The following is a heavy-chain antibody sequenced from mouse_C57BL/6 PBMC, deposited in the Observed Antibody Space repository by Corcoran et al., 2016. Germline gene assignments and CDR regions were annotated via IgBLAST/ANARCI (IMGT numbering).Heavy chain of an antibody. V-gene: IGHV1-19*01. CDR3: ARGLLRYFDV. CDR1: GYTFTDYY. CDR2: INPYNGGT. J-gene: IGHJ1*03. D-gene: IGHD1-1*01. Sequence: VQLKQSGAELVRPGASVKLSCKASGYTFTDYYMNWVKQSHGKSLEWIGVINPYNGGTSYNQKFKGKATLTVDKSSSTAYMELNSLTSEDSAVYYCARGLLRYFDVWGTGTTVTVSS.